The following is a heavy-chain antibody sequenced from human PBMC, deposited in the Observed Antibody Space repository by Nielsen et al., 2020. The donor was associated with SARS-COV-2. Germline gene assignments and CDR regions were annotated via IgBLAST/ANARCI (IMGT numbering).Heavy chain of an antibody. J-gene: IGHJ4*02. CDR2: IRYDGSSE. CDR3: AKDLNYEGY. D-gene: IGHD3-3*01. Sequence: GGSLRLSCAASGFTFSSSGMHWVRQAPGKGLEWVAFIRYDGSSESYADSVKGRFTISGDNFKNTLYLQMNSLRTEDTALYYCAKDLNYEGYWGQGTLVTVSS. CDR1: GFTFSSSG. V-gene: IGHV3-30*02.